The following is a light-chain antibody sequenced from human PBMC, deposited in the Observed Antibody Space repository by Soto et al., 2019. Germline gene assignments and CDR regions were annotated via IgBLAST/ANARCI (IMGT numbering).Light chain of an antibody. CDR1: QSVSSN. CDR3: QQYNDWPLT. J-gene: IGKJ4*01. CDR2: DIS. V-gene: IGKV3D-15*01. Sequence: EIVMKQSPATLSASPGERATLSCRASQSVSSNLAWYQQKPGQAPSLLIYDISARATGIPTRFSGSGSGTEFTLTISSLQSEDFAVYYCQQYNDWPLTFGGGTKVEIK.